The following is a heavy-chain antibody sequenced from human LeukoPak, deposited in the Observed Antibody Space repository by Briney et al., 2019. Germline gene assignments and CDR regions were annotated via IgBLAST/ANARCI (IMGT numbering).Heavy chain of an antibody. CDR3: ARGDYDILTGYFH. D-gene: IGHD3-9*01. V-gene: IGHV1-18*01. CDR2: ISAYNGNT. CDR1: GYTFTSYG. Sequence: GASVTVSCKSSGYTFTSYGISWVRQAPGQGLEWMGWISAYNGNTDYAQKLQGRVTMTTDTSTSTAYMELRSLRSDDTAVYYCARGDYDILTGYFHWGQGTLVTVSS. J-gene: IGHJ4*02.